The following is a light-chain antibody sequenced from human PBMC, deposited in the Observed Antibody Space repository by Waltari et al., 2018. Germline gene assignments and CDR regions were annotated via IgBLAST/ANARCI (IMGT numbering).Light chain of an antibody. Sequence: EIVLTQSPDTVSLSPGERATVSCRASQSVSGNFLARYQHKPGQAPRLLMYDASTRLTGVPDRFSGSGSGTDFTLTISRLEPEDFAVYYCQEYGSSPSWTFGQGTKVELK. V-gene: IGKV3-20*01. J-gene: IGKJ1*01. CDR2: DAS. CDR1: QSVSGNF. CDR3: QEYGSSPSWT.